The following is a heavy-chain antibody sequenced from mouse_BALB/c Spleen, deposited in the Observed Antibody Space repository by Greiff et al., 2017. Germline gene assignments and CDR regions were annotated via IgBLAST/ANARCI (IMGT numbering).Heavy chain of an antibody. D-gene: IGHD2-1*01. CDR3: ARIGNYVYYYAMDY. CDR2: INPSNGRT. Sequence: QVQLKQSGPELVKPGASVRISCKASGYTFTSYWMHWVKQRPGQGLEWIGEINPSNGRTNYNEKFKSKATLTVDKSSSTAYMQLSSLTSEDSAVYYCARIGNYVYYYAMDYWGQGTSVTVSS. J-gene: IGHJ4*01. CDR1: GYTFTSYW. V-gene: IGHV1S81*02.